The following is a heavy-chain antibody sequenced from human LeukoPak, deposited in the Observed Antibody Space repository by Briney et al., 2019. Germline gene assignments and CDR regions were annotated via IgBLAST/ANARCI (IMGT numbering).Heavy chain of an antibody. V-gene: IGHV3-21*01. CDR2: ISSSSSYI. CDR1: GFTVSSNY. CDR3: AQTPGTGTTYNWFDP. Sequence: GGSLRLSCAASGFTVSSNYMSWVRQAPGKGLEWVSSISSSSSYIYYADSVKGRFTISRDNAKNSLYLQMNSLRAEDTAVYYCAQTPGTGTTYNWFDPWGQGTLVTVSS. D-gene: IGHD1-7*01. J-gene: IGHJ5*02.